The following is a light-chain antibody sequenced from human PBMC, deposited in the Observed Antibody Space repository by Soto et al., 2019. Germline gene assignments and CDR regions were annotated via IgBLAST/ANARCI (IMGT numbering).Light chain of an antibody. CDR1: QSVSSN. Sequence: EIVMTQSPATLSVSPGERATLSCRASQSVSSNLAWYQQKPGQAPRLLIYGASTRATGIPARFIGSGSGTEFTLTINSLQSGDFAVYYCQQYGSTPRTFGQGTKVDIK. CDR3: QQYGSTPRT. J-gene: IGKJ1*01. V-gene: IGKV3-15*01. CDR2: GAS.